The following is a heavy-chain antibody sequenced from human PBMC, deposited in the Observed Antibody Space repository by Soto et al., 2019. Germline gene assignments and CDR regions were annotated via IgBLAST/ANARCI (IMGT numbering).Heavy chain of an antibody. J-gene: IGHJ4*02. D-gene: IGHD2-15*01. Sequence: CLRSPGAASGCTFSTYAMHWVRQAPGKGLEWMAVISYDGSNKHYADSVKGRFTISRDNSKNTLYLQMNSLRAEDTAVYYCARTPVIDIVVPPDYWGQGTPVTVYS. CDR2: ISYDGSNK. CDR3: ARTPVIDIVVPPDY. CDR1: GCTFSTYA. V-gene: IGHV3-30*04.